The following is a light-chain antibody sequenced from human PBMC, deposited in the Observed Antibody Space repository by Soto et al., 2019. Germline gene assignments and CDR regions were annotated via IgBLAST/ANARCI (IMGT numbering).Light chain of an antibody. CDR1: NSDVGSYNL. J-gene: IGLJ1*01. V-gene: IGLV2-23*02. CDR3: CSYAGSSTYV. Sequence: QSALTQPASVSGSPGQSITISCTGTNSDVGSYNLVSWYQQHPGKAPKVMIYEVSKRPSGVPNRFSGSKPGNTASLTISGLQAEDEADYYCCSYAGSSTYVFGTGTKVTVL. CDR2: EVS.